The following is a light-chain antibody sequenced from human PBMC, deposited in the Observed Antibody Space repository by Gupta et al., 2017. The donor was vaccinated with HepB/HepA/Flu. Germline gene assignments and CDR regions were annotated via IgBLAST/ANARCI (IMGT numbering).Light chain of an antibody. V-gene: IGKV3-11*01. J-gene: IGKJ5*01. Sequence: EIVFTQSPSTLSLSPVERATLSCRASQSISSYYAWYQQKPGQAPRLLIYDASNTATGLPARFSGSASGTDFTLTISIRDPDDFAVYYCQQRSNWPLTFGQGTQVEIK. CDR3: QQRSNWPLT. CDR2: DAS. CDR1: QSISSY.